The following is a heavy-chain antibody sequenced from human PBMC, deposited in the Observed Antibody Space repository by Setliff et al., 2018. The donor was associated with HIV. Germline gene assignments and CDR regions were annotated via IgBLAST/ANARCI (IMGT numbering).Heavy chain of an antibody. D-gene: IGHD3-10*01. CDR2: ISTSGST. CDR3: ARTFGDLKHYNYYYTIDV. CDR1: GASFTTHY. J-gene: IGHJ6*02. V-gene: IGHV4-4*09. Sequence: SETLSLTCTVSGASFTTHYWSLIRQPPGKGLEWIGCISTSGSTNYNPSLKSRVTLSIDMSKNQFSLKMSSVTAADTAVYYCARTFGDLKHYNYYYTIDVWGQGTTVTVSS.